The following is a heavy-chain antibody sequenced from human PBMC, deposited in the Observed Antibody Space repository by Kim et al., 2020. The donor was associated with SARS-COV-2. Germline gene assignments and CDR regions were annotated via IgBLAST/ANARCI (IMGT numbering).Heavy chain of an antibody. CDR1: GYTFTSYA. CDR2: INTNTGNP. J-gene: IGHJ4*02. D-gene: IGHD5-12*01. V-gene: IGHV7-4-1*02. CDR3: ARDGYSGYDSHGYFDY. Sequence: ASVKVSCKASGYTFTSYAMNWVRQAPGQGLEWMGWINTNTGNPTYAQGFTGRFVFSLDTSVSTAYLQISSLKAEDTAVYYCARDGYSGYDSHGYFDYWGQGTLVTVSS.